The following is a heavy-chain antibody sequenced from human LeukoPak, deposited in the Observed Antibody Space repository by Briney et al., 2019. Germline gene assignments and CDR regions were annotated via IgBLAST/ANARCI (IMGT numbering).Heavy chain of an antibody. CDR2: IRSKAYGGTT. CDR1: GFTFGDYA. J-gene: IGHJ4*02. V-gene: IGHV3-49*04. D-gene: IGHD6-19*01. CDR3: TRRGGWYSDY. Sequence: PGGSLRLSCTASGFTFGDYAMSWVRQAREKGLEWVGFIRSKAYGGTTEYAASVRGRFTISRDDSKGIAYLQMNSLKTEDTAVYYCTRRGGWYSDYWGQGTLVTVSS.